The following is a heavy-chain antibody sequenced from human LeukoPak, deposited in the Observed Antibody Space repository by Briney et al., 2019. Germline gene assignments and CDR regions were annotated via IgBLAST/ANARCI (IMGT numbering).Heavy chain of an antibody. Sequence: GGSLRLSCAASGFTFSSYSMNWVRQAPGKGLEWVSSISSSSSYIYYADSVKGRFTISRDNSKNTLYLQMNSLRAEDTAVYYCARTGFNDAFDIWGQGTMVTVSS. CDR3: ARTGFNDAFDI. CDR1: GFTFSSYS. CDR2: ISSSSSYI. J-gene: IGHJ3*02. V-gene: IGHV3-21*01.